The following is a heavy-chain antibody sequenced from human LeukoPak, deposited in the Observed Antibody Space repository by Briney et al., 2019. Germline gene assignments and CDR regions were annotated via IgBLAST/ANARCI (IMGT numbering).Heavy chain of an antibody. V-gene: IGHV3-30-3*01. D-gene: IGHD3-16*01. CDR1: GFAFSSYA. CDR2: ISYDGSNK. CDR3: AREGAYSYGMDV. J-gene: IGHJ6*02. Sequence: GRSLRLSCAASGFAFSSYAMHWVRQAPGKGLEWVAVISYDGSNKYHADSVKGRFTISRDNSKNTLYLQMNSLRAEDTAVYYCAREGAYSYGMDVWGQGTTVTVSS.